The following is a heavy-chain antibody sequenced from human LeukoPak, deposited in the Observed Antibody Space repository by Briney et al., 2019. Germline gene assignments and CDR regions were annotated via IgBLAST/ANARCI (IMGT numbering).Heavy chain of an antibody. Sequence: GGSLRLSCAASGFTFSNYNMKWVRQAPGKGLEWVSSIGSSGSYIYYADSVKGRFTISRDNAKNSLYLQMNSLRAEDTAVYYCARVGDENYFDYWGQGTLVTVSS. CDR3: ARVGDENYFDY. V-gene: IGHV3-21*01. D-gene: IGHD3-16*01. J-gene: IGHJ4*02. CDR1: GFTFSNYN. CDR2: IGSSGSYI.